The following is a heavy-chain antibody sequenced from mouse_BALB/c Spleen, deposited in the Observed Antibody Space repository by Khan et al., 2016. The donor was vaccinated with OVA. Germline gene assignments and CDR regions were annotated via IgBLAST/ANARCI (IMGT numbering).Heavy chain of an antibody. J-gene: IGHJ3*01. CDR3: ERGGGGDRFAY. CDR1: GYRFTDFT. CDR2: ISTYYGDA. V-gene: IGHV1S137*01. Sequence: QVQLKESGAELVRPGVSVKISCKGSGYRFTDFTMHWVKQSNVKSLEWIGVISTYYGDATYNQKFKGKATMTVDKSSSTAYMELARLTSEDSAIYYWERGGGGDRFAYWGQGTLVTVSA.